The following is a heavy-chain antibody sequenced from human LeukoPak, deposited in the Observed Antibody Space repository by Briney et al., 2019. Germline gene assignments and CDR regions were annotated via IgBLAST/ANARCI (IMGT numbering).Heavy chain of an antibody. J-gene: IGHJ4*02. CDR1: GFTVSRNY. CDR3: AGVGYGSGNFYFEY. D-gene: IGHD3-10*01. V-gene: IGHV3-53*01. Sequence: PGGSLRLSCAASGFTVSRNYMSWVRQAPGKGLEWVSVMYSGGSTYYGDSVKGRFTISRDNSKNTLYLQMNSLRAEDTAVYYCAGVGYGSGNFYFEYWGQGTLVTVSS. CDR2: MYSGGST.